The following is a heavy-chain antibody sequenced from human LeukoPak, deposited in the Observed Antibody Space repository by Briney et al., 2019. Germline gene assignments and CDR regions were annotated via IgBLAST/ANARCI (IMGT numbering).Heavy chain of an antibody. J-gene: IGHJ5*02. Sequence: SGTLSLTCAVSGGSISSSNWWSWVRQPPGKGLEWIGEIYHSGSTNYNPSLKSRVTISVDKSKNQFSLKLSSVTAADTAIYYCARDPREGVAAIWARNGFAPWGQETLVTVSS. CDR2: IYHSGST. CDR1: GGSISSSNW. D-gene: IGHD2-15*01. CDR3: ARDPREGVAAIWARNGFAP. V-gene: IGHV4-4*02.